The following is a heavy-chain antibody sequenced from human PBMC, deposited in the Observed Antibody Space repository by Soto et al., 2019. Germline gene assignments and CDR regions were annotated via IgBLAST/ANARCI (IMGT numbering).Heavy chain of an antibody. Sequence: EVQLVESGGGVVQPGGSLRLSCEVSGFTFTSYWMFWVRQAPGKGLEWLSRIYSDGTSPNYADSVKGRFTISRDNTKKTLHLNMNSLRAEDTAVYFCGVRGGYTTPFDYWGQGTLVTVSS. J-gene: IGHJ4*02. CDR3: GVRGGYTTPFDY. D-gene: IGHD2-2*02. V-gene: IGHV3-74*01. CDR2: IYSDGTSP. CDR1: GFTFTSYW.